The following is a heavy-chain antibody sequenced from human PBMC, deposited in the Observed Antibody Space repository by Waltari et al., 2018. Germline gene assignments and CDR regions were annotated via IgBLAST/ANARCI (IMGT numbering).Heavy chain of an antibody. CDR1: GFTFSTYI. CDR2: IRSDGGTT. V-gene: IGHV3-74*01. CDR3: ARDYNYKVDY. Sequence: EVQLVESGGGSVQPGGSLRLSCDASGFTFSTYIMQWVRQSPGEGLVWVSRIRSDGGTTRYADSVKGRFTISRDNAKNTLYLEMNSLRVEDTAMYYCARDYNYKVDYWGQGVLVTVSS. D-gene: IGHD3-22*01. J-gene: IGHJ4*02.